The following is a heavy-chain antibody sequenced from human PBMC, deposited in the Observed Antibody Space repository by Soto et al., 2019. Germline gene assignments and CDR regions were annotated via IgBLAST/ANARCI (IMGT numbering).Heavy chain of an antibody. CDR2: ISSSGSTL. CDR3: ARLAGHALDY. Sequence: EVQLVESGGGLVQPGGSLRLSCAASGFTFRSFEMDWVRQAPGKGLEWVSYISSSGSTLSYAHSVKGRFTIFRDNAQNSLHLQMNNLRAEDTAVYYCARLAGHALDYWGQGTLVTVSS. V-gene: IGHV3-48*03. CDR1: GFTFRSFE. J-gene: IGHJ4*02.